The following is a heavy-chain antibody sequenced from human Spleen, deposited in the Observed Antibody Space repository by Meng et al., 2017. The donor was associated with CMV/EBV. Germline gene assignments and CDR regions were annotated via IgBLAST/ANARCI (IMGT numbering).Heavy chain of an antibody. CDR1: GYTFTSYG. J-gene: IGHJ5*02. CDR2: ISAYNGNT. Sequence: ASVKVSCKASGYTFTSYGISWVRQAPGQGLEWMGWISAYNGNTNYAQKFQGRVTMTTDTSTSTAYMELRSLRSDDTAVYYCARVQDYDFWSGYPDPWGQGTLVTVSS. D-gene: IGHD3-3*01. CDR3: ARVQDYDFWSGYPDP. V-gene: IGHV1-18*01.